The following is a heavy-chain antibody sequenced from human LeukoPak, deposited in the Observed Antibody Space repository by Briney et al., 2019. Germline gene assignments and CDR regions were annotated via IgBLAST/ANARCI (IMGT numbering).Heavy chain of an antibody. D-gene: IGHD3-22*01. J-gene: IGHJ4*02. CDR1: GYTFTRYY. CDR2: INPNNGGT. V-gene: IGHV1-2*02. Sequence: ASVKVSCKASGYTFTRYYIHWVRQAPGQGLEWMGWINPNNGGTNYAQKFQGRVTMTRDTSISTAYMELSRLTSDDTAICYCARDPATTYYYDPWGQGTLVTVSS. CDR3: ARDPATTYYYDP.